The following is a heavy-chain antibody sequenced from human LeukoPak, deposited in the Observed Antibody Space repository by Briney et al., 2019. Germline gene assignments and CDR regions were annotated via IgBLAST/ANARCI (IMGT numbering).Heavy chain of an antibody. CDR2: IYSGGST. Sequence: GGSLRLSCAASGFTVSNNYMSWVRQAPGKGLEWVSIIYSGGSTYYADSVRGRFSISRNNSKNTLYFQMNSLRADDTAVYYCARGLQQQLGWFDPWGQGTLVTVSS. CDR3: ARGLQQQLGWFDP. D-gene: IGHD6-13*01. J-gene: IGHJ5*02. V-gene: IGHV3-53*04. CDR1: GFTVSNNY.